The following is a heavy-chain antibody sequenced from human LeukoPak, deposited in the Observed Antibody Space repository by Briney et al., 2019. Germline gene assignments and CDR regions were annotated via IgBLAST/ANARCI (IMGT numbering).Heavy chain of an antibody. CDR2: IYYSGST. D-gene: IGHD6-6*01. V-gene: IGHV4-39*07. CDR3: ARAGIAARLIYFDY. J-gene: IGHJ4*02. CDR1: GGSISSSSYY. Sequence: SETLSLTCTVSGGSISSSSYYWGWIRQPPGKGLEWIGSIYYSGSTYYNPSLKSRVTISVDTSKNQFSLKLSSVTAADTAVYYCARAGIAARLIYFDYWGQGTLVTVSS.